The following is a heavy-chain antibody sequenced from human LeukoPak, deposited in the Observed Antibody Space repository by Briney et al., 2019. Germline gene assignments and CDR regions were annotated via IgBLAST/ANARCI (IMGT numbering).Heavy chain of an antibody. CDR1: GFTFSSYW. CDR3: ARDGGANPTDY. V-gene: IGHV3-74*01. J-gene: IGHJ4*02. Sequence: PGGSLRLSCAASGFTFSSYWMHWVRQAPGKGLMWVSRINTDGGSTSYADSVKGRFTISRDNAKNTLYLQMNSLRAEDTAVYYCARDGGANPTDYWGQGTLVTVSS. D-gene: IGHD3-16*01. CDR2: INTDGGST.